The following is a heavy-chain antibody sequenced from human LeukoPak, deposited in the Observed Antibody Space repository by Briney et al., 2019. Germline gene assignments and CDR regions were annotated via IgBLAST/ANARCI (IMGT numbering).Heavy chain of an antibody. CDR2: IIPIFGTA. J-gene: IGHJ4*02. D-gene: IGHD3-22*01. Sequence: ASVKVPCKASGGTFSSYAISWVRQAPGQGLEWMGGIIPIFGTANYAQKFQGRVTITADESTSTAYMELSSLRSEDTAVYYCARAVDYYDSSGYYYAHFDYWGQGTLVTVSS. V-gene: IGHV1-69*13. CDR3: ARAVDYYDSSGYYYAHFDY. CDR1: GGTFSSYA.